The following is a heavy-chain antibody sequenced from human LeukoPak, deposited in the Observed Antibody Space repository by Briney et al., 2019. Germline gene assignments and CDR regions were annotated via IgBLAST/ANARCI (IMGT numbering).Heavy chain of an antibody. D-gene: IGHD3-10*01. CDR2: IYTSGST. V-gene: IGHV4-4*07. Sequence: PSETLSLTCTVSGGSISSYYWSWIRQPAGKGLEWIGRIYTSGSTNYNPSLKCRVTMSVDTSKNQFSLKLSSVTAADTAVYYCAREGFRDLAGYYYYYMDVWGKGTTVTVSS. CDR3: AREGFRDLAGYYYYYMDV. J-gene: IGHJ6*03. CDR1: GGSISSYY.